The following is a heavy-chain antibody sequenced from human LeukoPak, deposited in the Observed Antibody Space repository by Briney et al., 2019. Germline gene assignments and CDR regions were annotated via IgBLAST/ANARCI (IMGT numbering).Heavy chain of an antibody. V-gene: IGHV3-23*01. Sequence: GGSLTLSCAASGFSFISYALSWVRQAPGKGLEWVSAISGNGGSTFYADSVTGRFTISRDNSKNTLYLQMNRLRAEDTAVYYCAITFTGYYYYMDVWGKGTTVTVSS. J-gene: IGHJ6*03. CDR1: GFSFISYA. D-gene: IGHD2/OR15-2a*01. CDR3: AITFTGYYYYMDV. CDR2: ISGNGGST.